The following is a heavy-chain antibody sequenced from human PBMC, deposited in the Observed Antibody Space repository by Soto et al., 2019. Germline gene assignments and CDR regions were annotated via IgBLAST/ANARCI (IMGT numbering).Heavy chain of an antibody. CDR3: ARSPYLVVGATAIVY. CDR1: GFTFSSYA. V-gene: IGHV3-30-3*01. Sequence: QVQLVESGGGVVQPGRSLRLSCAASGFTFSSYAMHWVRQAPGMGLEWVAVISYDGTNKYYADSVKGRFTISRDNSKNTLYLQMNSLRAEDTAVYYCARSPYLVVGATAIVYWGQGTLVTVSS. CDR2: ISYDGTNK. D-gene: IGHD1-26*01. J-gene: IGHJ4*02.